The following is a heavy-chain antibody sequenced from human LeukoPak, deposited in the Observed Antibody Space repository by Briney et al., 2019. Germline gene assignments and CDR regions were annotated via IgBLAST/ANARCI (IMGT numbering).Heavy chain of an antibody. CDR3: AKDLDYYDSSGYYYGAFDI. CDR1: GFTFSSYG. CDR2: IRYDGSNK. Sequence: GRSLRLSCAASGFTFSSYGMHWVRQAPGKGLEWVAFIRYDGSNKYYADSVKGRFTISRDNSKNTLYLQMNSLRAEDTALYYCAKDLDYYDSSGYYYGAFDIWGQGTMVTVSS. V-gene: IGHV3-30*02. D-gene: IGHD3-22*01. J-gene: IGHJ3*02.